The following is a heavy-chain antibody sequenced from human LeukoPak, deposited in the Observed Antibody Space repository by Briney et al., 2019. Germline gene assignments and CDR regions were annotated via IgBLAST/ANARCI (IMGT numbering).Heavy chain of an antibody. V-gene: IGHV3-21*01. CDR1: GFTFSTSA. D-gene: IGHD3-9*01. J-gene: IGHJ4*02. Sequence: GGSLRLSCAASGFTFSTSAMNWVRQVPGKGLEWVSSIDYDSSHIYYAASVRGRFTISRGNARNSVYLQMNSLRVEDTAVYYCARDPLRYLRVGHYDYWGQGTLLAVSS. CDR2: IDYDSSHI. CDR3: ARDPLRYLRVGHYDY.